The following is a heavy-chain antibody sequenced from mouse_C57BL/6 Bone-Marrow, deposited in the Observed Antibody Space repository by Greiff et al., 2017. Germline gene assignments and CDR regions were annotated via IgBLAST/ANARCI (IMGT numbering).Heavy chain of an antibody. CDR3: ARRGSSYWYFDV. Sequence: VQLQQSGPGLVQPSQSLSITCTVSGFSLTSYGVHWVRPSPGKGLEWLGVIWSGGSPDYNAAFISRLSISKDNSKSQVFFKLNSLQADDTAIYYCARRGSSYWYFDVWGTGTTVTVSS. CDR1: GFSLTSYG. V-gene: IGHV2-2*01. J-gene: IGHJ1*03. CDR2: IWSGGSP.